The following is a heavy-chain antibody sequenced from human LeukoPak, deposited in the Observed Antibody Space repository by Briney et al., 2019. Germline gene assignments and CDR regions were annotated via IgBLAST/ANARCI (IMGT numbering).Heavy chain of an antibody. V-gene: IGHV1-18*01. CDR1: GYTFIRYG. D-gene: IGHD3-3*01. Sequence: ASVKVSCKAAGYTFIRYGISWVRQAPGQGLEWMGWISAYNGNTKNVQKFQGRVTMTTDTSTSIAYMELRSLRSDDTAVYYCARDRVTIFGVVIDYFDYWGQGTLVTVSS. J-gene: IGHJ4*02. CDR2: ISAYNGNT. CDR3: ARDRVTIFGVVIDYFDY.